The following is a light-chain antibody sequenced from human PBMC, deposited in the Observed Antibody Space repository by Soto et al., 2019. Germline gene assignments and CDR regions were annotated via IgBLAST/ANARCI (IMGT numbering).Light chain of an antibody. CDR2: EVS. Sequence: QSALTQPASVSGSPGQSITIACTGTSSDIGSYKYVSWYQQHPGKVPQLLIYEVSNRPSGVSSRFSASKSGNTASLTISGLQAEDEADYYCSSYSSGSTLGVFGTGTKLTVL. CDR3: SSYSSGSTLGV. CDR1: SSDIGSYKY. J-gene: IGLJ3*02. V-gene: IGLV2-14*01.